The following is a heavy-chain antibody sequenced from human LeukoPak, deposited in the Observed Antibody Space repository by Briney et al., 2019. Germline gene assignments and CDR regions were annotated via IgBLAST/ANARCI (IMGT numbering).Heavy chain of an antibody. V-gene: IGHV1-18*01. CDR1: GYTFTSCG. CDR3: ARDIVVVPPRRDYYYYGIDV. D-gene: IGHD2-2*01. CDR2: ISAYNGNT. J-gene: IGHJ6*02. Sequence: ASVRVSCKASGYTFTSCGISGGREAPGQGGERGGWISAYNGNTKYTQKLQGRVTMTPDTSPSTASMELRSLRSDDTAVYYSARDIVVVPPRRDYYYYGIDVWGQGTTVTVSS.